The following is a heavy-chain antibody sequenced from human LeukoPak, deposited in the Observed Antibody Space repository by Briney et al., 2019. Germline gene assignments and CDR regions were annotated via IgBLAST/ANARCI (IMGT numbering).Heavy chain of an antibody. CDR3: ARGVEPLAANTLAY. Sequence: GGSLRLSCAASGFTVSTNDMTWVRQAPGKGLEWVSVLYSDGNTKYPDSVQGRFTISRDNSKNTLYLEMNSLSPDDTAVYYCARGVEPLAANTLAYWGQGTLVTVAT. CDR2: LYSDGNT. V-gene: IGHV3-53*01. J-gene: IGHJ4*02. D-gene: IGHD3-16*01. CDR1: GFTVSTND.